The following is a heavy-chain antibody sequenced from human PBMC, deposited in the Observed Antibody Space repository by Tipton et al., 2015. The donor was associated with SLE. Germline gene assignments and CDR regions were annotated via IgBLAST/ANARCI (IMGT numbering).Heavy chain of an antibody. CDR1: GFTFSSYA. D-gene: IGHD3-16*01. Sequence: RSLRLSCAASGFTFSSYAMHWVRQAPGKGLEWVAVISYDGSNKYYADSVKGRFTISRDNSKNTLYLQMNSLRAEDTAVYYCARGGQLWYFDLWGRGTLVTVSS. J-gene: IGHJ2*01. CDR2: ISYDGSNK. V-gene: IGHV3-30-3*01. CDR3: ARGGQLWYFDL.